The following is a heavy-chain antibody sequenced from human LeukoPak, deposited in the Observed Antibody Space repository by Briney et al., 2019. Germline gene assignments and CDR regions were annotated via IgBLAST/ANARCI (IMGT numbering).Heavy chain of an antibody. CDR2: IIPIFGTA. CDR3: ARAGLRSDYYDSSGYYWDY. V-gene: IGHV1-69*05. D-gene: IGHD3-22*01. CDR1: GGTFSSYA. Sequence: ASVKVSCKASGGTFSSYAIGWVRQAPGQGLEWMGRIIPIFGTANYAQKFQGRVTITTDESTSTAYMELSSLRSEDTAVYYCARAGLRSDYYDSSGYYWDYWGQGTLVTVSS. J-gene: IGHJ4*02.